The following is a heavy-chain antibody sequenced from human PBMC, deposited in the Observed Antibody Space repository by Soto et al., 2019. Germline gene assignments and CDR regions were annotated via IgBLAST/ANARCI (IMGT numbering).Heavy chain of an antibody. V-gene: IGHV3-23*01. CDR3: VQDGILGNGLLDWLDP. Sequence: EVQLLESGGGLVQPGGSLRLSCTASEVTFRTYAMSWIRQAPGKGLELVPAIAGDGSNTNYADAVSGRFTNASDNPRHTLYVQLNCLRADDMAFHDCVQDGILGNGLLDWLDPWGQRTLVTVTS. J-gene: IGHJ5*02. CDR1: EVTFRTYA. D-gene: IGHD2-21*02. CDR2: IAGDGSNT.